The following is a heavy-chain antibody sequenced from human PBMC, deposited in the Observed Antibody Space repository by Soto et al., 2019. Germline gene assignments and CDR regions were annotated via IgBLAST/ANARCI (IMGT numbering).Heavy chain of an antibody. CDR3: ARDYNVRAGTTFYYYYYMDV. D-gene: IGHD3-10*02. Sequence: HPGGSLRLSCAASGFTFSSYAMHWVRQAPGKGLEWVAVISYDGSNKYYADSVKGRFTISRDNSKNTLYLQMNSLRAEDTAVYYCARDYNVRAGTTFYYYYYMDVWGKGTTVTVSS. CDR2: ISYDGSNK. CDR1: GFTFSSYA. V-gene: IGHV3-30-3*01. J-gene: IGHJ6*03.